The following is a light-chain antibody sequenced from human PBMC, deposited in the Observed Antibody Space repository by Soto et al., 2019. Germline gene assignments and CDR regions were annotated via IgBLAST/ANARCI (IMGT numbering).Light chain of an antibody. CDR2: GAS. CDR1: HSVSSN. J-gene: IGKJ5*01. Sequence: EIVLTQSPGTLSLSPGERATLSCRASHSVSSNLAWYQQKPGQAPRLLIYGASTRATGIPARFSGSGSGTDFTLTISSLEPEDFAVYYCQQGGNWPLTFGQGTRLEI. CDR3: QQGGNWPLT. V-gene: IGKV3-11*01.